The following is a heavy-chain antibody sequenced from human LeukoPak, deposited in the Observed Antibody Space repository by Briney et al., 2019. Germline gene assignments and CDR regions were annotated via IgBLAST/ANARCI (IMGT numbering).Heavy chain of an antibody. CDR3: ARRQRRDGYNAYFDY. CDR1: GDSISTSNSY. J-gene: IGHJ4*02. Sequence: SETLSLTCTVSGDSISTSNSYWGWIRQPPGKGLEWIGSIYYSGNTYYNASLKSRVTISVDTSKNQFSLKLTSVTAADTAVYYCARRQRRDGYNAYFDYWGQGTLVTVSS. V-gene: IGHV4-39*01. CDR2: IYYSGNT. D-gene: IGHD5-24*01.